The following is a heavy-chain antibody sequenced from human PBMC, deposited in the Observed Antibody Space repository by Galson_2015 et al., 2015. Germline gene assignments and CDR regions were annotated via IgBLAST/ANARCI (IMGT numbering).Heavy chain of an antibody. CDR2: IQTTTNGGTT. CDR1: GFTFNNAW. D-gene: IGHD1-1*01. Sequence: SLRLSCAASGFTFNNAWMSWVRQAPGQGLEWVGRIQTTTNGGTTEYAAPVKGRFKISRDDSENTVSLQLNSLKSEDTALYYCTTKASNWNVDGREQYFDHWGQGTLVAVS. CDR3: TTKASNWNVDGREQYFDH. V-gene: IGHV3-15*01. J-gene: IGHJ4*02.